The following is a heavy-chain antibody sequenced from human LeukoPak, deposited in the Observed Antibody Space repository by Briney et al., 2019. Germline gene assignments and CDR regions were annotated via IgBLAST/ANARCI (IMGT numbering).Heavy chain of an antibody. CDR3: ARRLTQYDCFDP. Sequence: SQTLSLTCAISGDSVSSHSAAWNWIRQSPSRGLEWLGRTYYRSKWYNDYAVSVRGRITVNPDTSKNQFSLHLNSVTPEDTAVYYCARRLTQYDCFDPWGQGILVTVSS. CDR1: GDSVSSHSAA. J-gene: IGHJ5*02. D-gene: IGHD2-2*01. V-gene: IGHV6-1*01. CDR2: TYYRSKWYN.